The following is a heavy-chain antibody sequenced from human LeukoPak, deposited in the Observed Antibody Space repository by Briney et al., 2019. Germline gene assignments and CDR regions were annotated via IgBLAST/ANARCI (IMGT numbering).Heavy chain of an antibody. CDR2: IYSGGST. CDR1: GFTFSSYG. Sequence: GGSLRLSCAASGFTFSSYGMHWVRQAPGKGLEWVSVIYSGGSTYYADSVKGRFTISRDNSKNTLYLQMNSLRAEDTAVYYCATQTTMTVSPDYWGQGTLVTVSS. V-gene: IGHV3-66*04. CDR3: ATQTTMTVSPDY. J-gene: IGHJ4*02. D-gene: IGHD4-11*01.